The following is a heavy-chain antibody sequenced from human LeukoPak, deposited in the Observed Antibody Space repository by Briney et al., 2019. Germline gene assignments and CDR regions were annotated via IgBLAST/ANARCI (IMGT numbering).Heavy chain of an antibody. CDR1: GGSISGYY. CDR2: VSYSGNT. J-gene: IGHJ4*02. V-gene: IGHV4-59*13. Sequence: SESLSLTCSVSGGSISGYYWSWIRQPPGKGLERIAYVSYSGNTNYSPSLKNRVSISVDPSNNRFSLQLRSVTAADTAFYYCASAGRFTSGRSYFFDTWGQGTLVTV. D-gene: IGHD3-3*01. CDR3: ASAGRFTSGRSYFFDT.